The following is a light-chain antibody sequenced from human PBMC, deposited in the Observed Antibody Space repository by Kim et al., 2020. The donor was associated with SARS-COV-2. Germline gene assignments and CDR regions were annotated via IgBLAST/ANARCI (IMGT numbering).Light chain of an antibody. CDR2: GKN. V-gene: IGLV3-19*01. CDR1: SLRSYY. CDR3: NSRDSNDNVV. Sequence: SSELTQDPAVSVALGQTVRITCQGDSLRSYYATGYQQKPGQAPILVIYGKNNRPSGIPDRFSGSSSGNTASLTITGTQAGDEADYYCNSRDSNDNVVFGGGTKVTVL. J-gene: IGLJ2*01.